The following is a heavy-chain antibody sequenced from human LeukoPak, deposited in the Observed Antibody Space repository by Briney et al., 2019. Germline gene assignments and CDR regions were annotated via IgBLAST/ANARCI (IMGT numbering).Heavy chain of an antibody. Sequence: PPGGSLRLSCAASGFTFSSYSMNWVRQAPGKGLEWVSYISSSSSTIYYADSVKGRFTISRDNAKNSLYPQMNSLRAEDTAVYYCARDEVSTIWGYSSGWYHYWGRGTLVTVSS. CDR2: ISSSSSTI. CDR1: GFTFSSYS. J-gene: IGHJ4*02. D-gene: IGHD6-19*01. V-gene: IGHV3-48*01. CDR3: ARDEVSTIWGYSSGWYHY.